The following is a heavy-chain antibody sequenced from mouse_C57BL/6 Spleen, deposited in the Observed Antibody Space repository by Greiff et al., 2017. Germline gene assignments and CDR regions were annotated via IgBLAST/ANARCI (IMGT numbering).Heavy chain of an antibody. CDR2: ISSGSSTI. J-gene: IGHJ4*01. CDR3: AKGLIYDGYYDYAMDY. Sequence: DVKLVESGGGLVKPGGSLKLSCAASGFTFSDYGMHWVRQAPEKGLEWVAYISSGSSTIYYADTVKGRFTISRDNAKNTLFLQMTSLRSEDTAMYYCAKGLIYDGYYDYAMDYWGQGTSVTVSS. V-gene: IGHV5-17*01. D-gene: IGHD2-3*01. CDR1: GFTFSDYG.